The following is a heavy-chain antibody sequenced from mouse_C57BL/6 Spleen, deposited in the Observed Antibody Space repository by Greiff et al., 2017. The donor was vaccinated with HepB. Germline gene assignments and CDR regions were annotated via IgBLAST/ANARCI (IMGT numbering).Heavy chain of an antibody. D-gene: IGHD1-1*01. CDR3: ASKGDYGRYFDV. CDR2: INPNNGGT. CDR1: GYTFTDYY. J-gene: IGHJ1*03. V-gene: IGHV1-26*01. Sequence: EVQLQQSGPELVKPGASVKISCKASGYTFTDYYMNWVKQSHGKSLEWIGDINPNNGGTSYNQKFKGKATLTVDKSSSTAYMELRSLTSEDSAVYYCASKGDYGRYFDVWGTGTTVTVSS.